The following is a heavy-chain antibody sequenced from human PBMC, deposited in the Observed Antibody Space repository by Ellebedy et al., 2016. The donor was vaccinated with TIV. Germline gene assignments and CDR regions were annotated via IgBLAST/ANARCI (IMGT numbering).Heavy chain of an antibody. D-gene: IGHD6-13*01. CDR3: ARGGYSSSWYGYFDY. CDR2: IYYSGST. J-gene: IGHJ4*02. CDR1: GGSISSYH. V-gene: IGHV4-59*01. Sequence: GSLRLSCTVSGGSISSYHWSWIRQPPGKGLEWIGYIYYSGSTNYNPSLKSRVTISVDTSKNQFSLKLNSVTAADTAVYYCARGGYSSSWYGYFDYWGQGTLVTVSS.